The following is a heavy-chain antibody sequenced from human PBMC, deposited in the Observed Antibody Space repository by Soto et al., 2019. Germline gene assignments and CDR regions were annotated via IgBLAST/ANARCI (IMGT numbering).Heavy chain of an antibody. V-gene: IGHV1-3*01. J-gene: IGHJ2*01. D-gene: IGHD1-26*01. CDR3: ARGGSLYWYFDL. Sequence: QVQLVQSGAEVKKPGASVKVSCKASGYTFTSYAMHWVRQAPGQRLGWMGWINAGNGNTKYSQKFQGRVTITRDTSASTAYMELSSLRSEDTSVYYCARGGSLYWYFDLWGRGTLVTVSS. CDR1: GYTFTSYA. CDR2: INAGNGNT.